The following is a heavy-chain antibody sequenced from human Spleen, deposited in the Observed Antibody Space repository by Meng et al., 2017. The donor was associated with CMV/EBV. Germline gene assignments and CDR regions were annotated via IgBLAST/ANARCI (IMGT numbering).Heavy chain of an antibody. CDR1: GFSFTKAW. Sequence: GESLKISCAASGFSFTKAWMSWVRQATGRGLEWVSAIGTAGDTYYPGSVKGQFTISRENAKNSLYLQMNSLRAGDTAVYYCARLVVTLSYYYGMDVWGQGTTVTVSS. V-gene: IGHV3-13*01. CDR3: ARLVVTLSYYYGMDV. J-gene: IGHJ6*02. D-gene: IGHD4-23*01. CDR2: IGTAGDT.